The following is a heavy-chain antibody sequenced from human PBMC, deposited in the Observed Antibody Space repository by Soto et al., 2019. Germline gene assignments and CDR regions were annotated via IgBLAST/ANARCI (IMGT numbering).Heavy chain of an antibody. CDR3: ARGGLIAASGFPPNFDY. Sequence: SETLSLTCAVYGGSFSGYYWSWIRQPPGKGLEWIGEINHSGSTNYNPSLKSRVTISVDTSKNQFSLKLSSVTAADTAVYYCARGGLIAASGFPPNFDYWGQGTLVTVSS. V-gene: IGHV4-34*01. CDR1: GGSFSGYY. D-gene: IGHD6-25*01. CDR2: INHSGST. J-gene: IGHJ4*02.